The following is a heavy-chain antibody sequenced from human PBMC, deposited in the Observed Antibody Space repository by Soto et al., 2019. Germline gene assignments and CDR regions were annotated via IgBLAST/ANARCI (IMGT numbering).Heavy chain of an antibody. CDR1: GVTFTSYA. V-gene: IGHV3-23*01. D-gene: IGHD3-10*01. J-gene: IGHJ4*02. CDR2: ISKSGDST. Sequence: GGSLRLSCAASGVTFTSYAMTWVRQVPGEGLQWVSSISKSGDSTYYADSVKGRFTTSRDNSKNTLYLQMNSLRAEDTAIYYCAKGSFGFDYWGQGTLVTVYS. CDR3: AKGSFGFDY.